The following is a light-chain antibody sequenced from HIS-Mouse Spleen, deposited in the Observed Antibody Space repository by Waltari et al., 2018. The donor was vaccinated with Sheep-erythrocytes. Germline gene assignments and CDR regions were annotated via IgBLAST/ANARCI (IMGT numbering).Light chain of an antibody. Sequence: EIVLTQSPATLSLSPGERATLSCRASQSVSSYLAWYQQKPGQAPRLLIYDASNRATGIPARFSGSGSGTDFTLTISSLEPEDFAVYYCQQRRGFTFGPGTKLEIK. CDR3: QQRRGFT. J-gene: IGKJ3*01. CDR2: DAS. V-gene: IGKV3-11*01. CDR1: QSVSSY.